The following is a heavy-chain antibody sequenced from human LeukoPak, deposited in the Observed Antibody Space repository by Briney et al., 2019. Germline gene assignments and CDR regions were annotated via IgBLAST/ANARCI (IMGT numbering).Heavy chain of an antibody. V-gene: IGHV3-23*01. CDR1: RFTFSSYA. J-gene: IGHJ3*02. Sequence: GGSLRLSCAASRFTFSSYAMTWVRQAPGRGLEWVSGISGSGGTTYYADSVKGRFTISRDNSKNTLYLQMNSLRDEDTAVYYCARDWGWPRGAFDIWGQGTMVTVSS. CDR2: ISGSGGTT. CDR3: ARDWGWPRGAFDI. D-gene: IGHD3-16*01.